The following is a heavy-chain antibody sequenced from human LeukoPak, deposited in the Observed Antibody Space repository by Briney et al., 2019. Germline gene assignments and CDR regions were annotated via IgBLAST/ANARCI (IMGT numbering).Heavy chain of an antibody. Sequence: GGSLRLSCAASGFTFSDWYMSWIRQAPGKGLEWLSGISGGGDRTYYADSVKGRFTISRDNSKNTLYLQLLSLRAEDTALYYCAKDYRGVLADAFDIWGQGTMVTVSS. CDR1: GFTFSDWY. J-gene: IGHJ3*02. CDR2: ISGGGDRT. CDR3: AKDYRGVLADAFDI. V-gene: IGHV3-23*01. D-gene: IGHD4/OR15-4a*01.